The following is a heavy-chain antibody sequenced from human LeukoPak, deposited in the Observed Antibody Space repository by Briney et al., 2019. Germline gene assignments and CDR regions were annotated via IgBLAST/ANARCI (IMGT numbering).Heavy chain of an antibody. V-gene: IGHV3-30*03. CDR1: GFAFSSYG. J-gene: IGHJ4*02. CDR2: ISFDGSNK. CDR3: AREGDNYDTSDYDAYYFDY. D-gene: IGHD3-22*01. Sequence: PPGGSLRLSCVASGFAFSSYGMHWVRQAPGKRLEWVAVISFDGSNKYYADSVKGRFTISRDNSKSTLYLQMNRLRFEDTAVYYCAREGDNYDTSDYDAYYFDYWGQGSLVAVSS.